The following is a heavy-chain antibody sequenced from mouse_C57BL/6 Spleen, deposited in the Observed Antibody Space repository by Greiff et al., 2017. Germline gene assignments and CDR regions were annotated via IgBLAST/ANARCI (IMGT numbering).Heavy chain of an antibody. CDR1: GYTFTSYW. V-gene: IGHV1-69*01. J-gene: IGHJ2*01. D-gene: IGHD1-1*01. CDR3: ARAYYGSRSGFDY. CDR2: IDPSDSYT. Sequence: QVQLQQPGAELVMPGASVKLSCKASGYTFTSYWMHWVQQRPGQGLEWIGEIDPSDSYTNYNQKFKGKSTLTVDKSASTAYMQLSSLTSEDSAVYYCARAYYGSRSGFDYWGQGTTLTVSS.